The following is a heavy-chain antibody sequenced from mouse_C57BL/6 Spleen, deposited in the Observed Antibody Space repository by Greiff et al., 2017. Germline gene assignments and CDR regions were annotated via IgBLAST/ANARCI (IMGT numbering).Heavy chain of an antibody. Sequence: EVQVVESGGGLVKPGGSLKLSCAASGFTFSDYGMHWVRQAPEKGLEWVAYISSGSSTIYYADTVKGGFTFSRDNAKNALFLQMTSLRSEDTAMYYYARNWDVDYFDYWGQGTTLTVSS. J-gene: IGHJ2*01. V-gene: IGHV5-17*01. CDR1: GFTFSDYG. D-gene: IGHD4-1*01. CDR3: ARNWDVDYFDY. CDR2: ISSGSSTI.